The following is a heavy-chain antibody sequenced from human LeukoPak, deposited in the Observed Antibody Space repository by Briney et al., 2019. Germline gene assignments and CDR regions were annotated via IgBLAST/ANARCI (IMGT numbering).Heavy chain of an antibody. D-gene: IGHD2-2*01. J-gene: IGHJ3*02. CDR2: VIPIFGTA. V-gene: IGHV1-69*13. CDR3: ARGGCRSTSCRDAFDI. Sequence: GASVKLSCKASAGTFSSYAISWVRQAPGQGLEWMGGVIPIFGTANYAQKFQCRVTITADESTSTAYMELSSLRSEDTAVYYCARGGCRSTSCRDAFDIWGKGTMVTVSS. CDR1: AGTFSSYA.